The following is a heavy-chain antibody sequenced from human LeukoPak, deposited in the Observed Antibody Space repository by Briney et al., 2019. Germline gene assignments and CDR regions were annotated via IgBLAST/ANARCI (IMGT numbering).Heavy chain of an antibody. J-gene: IGHJ4*02. CDR3: ASEEPNYFDY. CDR2: ISYDGSNK. CDR1: GFTFSSYA. Sequence: PGGSLRLSCAASGFTFSSYAMHWVRQAPGKGLEWVAVISYDGSNKYYADSVKGRFTISRDNSKNTLYLQMNRLRAEDTAVYYCASEEPNYFDYWGQGTLVTVSS. V-gene: IGHV3-30-3*01.